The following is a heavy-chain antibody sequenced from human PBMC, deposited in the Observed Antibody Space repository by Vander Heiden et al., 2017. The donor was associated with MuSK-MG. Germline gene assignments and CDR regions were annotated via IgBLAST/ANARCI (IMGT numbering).Heavy chain of an antibody. J-gene: IGHJ4*02. CDR3: ARDNGDSPYYFDY. D-gene: IGHD4-17*01. CDR1: GFTFSSYS. CDR2: ISSSSSYI. V-gene: IGHV3-21*01. Sequence: EVQLVESGGGLVKPGGSLRLSCAASGFTFSSYSMNWVRQAPGKGLEWVSSISSSSSYIYYTDSEKGRFTISRDNAKNSLYLQMNSLRAEDTAVYYCARDNGDSPYYFDYWGQGTLVTVSS.